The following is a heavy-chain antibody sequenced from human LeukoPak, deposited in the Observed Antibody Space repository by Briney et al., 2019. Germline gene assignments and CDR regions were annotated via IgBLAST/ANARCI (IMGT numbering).Heavy chain of an antibody. CDR1: GGSFSGYY. CDR2: INHSGGT. Sequence: PSETLSLTCAVYGGSFSGYYWSWIRQPPGKGLEWIGEINHSGGTNYNPSLKSRVTISVDTSKNQFSLKLSSVTAADTAVYYCARGGIAAKFDPWGQGTLVTVSS. J-gene: IGHJ5*02. D-gene: IGHD6-25*01. CDR3: ARGGIAAKFDP. V-gene: IGHV4-34*01.